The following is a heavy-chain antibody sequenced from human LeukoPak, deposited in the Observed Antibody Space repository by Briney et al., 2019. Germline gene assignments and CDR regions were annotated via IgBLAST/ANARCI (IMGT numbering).Heavy chain of an antibody. D-gene: IGHD6-19*01. Sequence: KPSETLSLTCTVSGGSISSYYWSCIRQPPGKGLEWIGYIYYSGSTNYNPSLKSRVTISVDTSKNQFSLKLSSVTAADTAVYYCARHGGQIAVAGKRLTFDYWGQGTLVTVSS. V-gene: IGHV4-59*08. CDR1: GGSISSYY. CDR3: ARHGGQIAVAGKRLTFDY. J-gene: IGHJ4*02. CDR2: IYYSGST.